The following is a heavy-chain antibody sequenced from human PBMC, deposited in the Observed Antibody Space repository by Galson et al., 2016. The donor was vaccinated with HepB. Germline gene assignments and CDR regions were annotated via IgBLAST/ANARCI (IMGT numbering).Heavy chain of an antibody. CDR3: ARRYSSSYYEN. D-gene: IGHD6-19*01. J-gene: IGHJ4*02. CDR2: IYSGGSP. V-gene: IGHV3-66*01. CDR1: GFTVSTNY. Sequence: SLRLSCAASGFTVSTNYMSWVRQAPGKGLEWVSVIYSGGSPYYADSVKGRFTISRDNSKNTMYLQMDNLRADDTAVYYCARRYSSSYYENWGQGTLVTVSS.